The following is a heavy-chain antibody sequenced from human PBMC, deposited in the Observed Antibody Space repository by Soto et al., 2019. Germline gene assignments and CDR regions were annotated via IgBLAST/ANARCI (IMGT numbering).Heavy chain of an antibody. V-gene: IGHV4-31*03. J-gene: IGHJ4*02. CDR3: ASQGTGDGIYSLDF. D-gene: IGHD3-3*02. CDR1: GGSISSGNYS. CDR2: IYHTGST. Sequence: QVQLQESGPGLVKPSQTLSLTCSVSGGSISSGNYSWTWIRQHPGKGLEWIGYIYHTGSTYYSPSLRGRVVSSMDASRNQFTQQVKSVTVSDTARYYCASQGTGDGIYSLDFWGQGTQATVS.